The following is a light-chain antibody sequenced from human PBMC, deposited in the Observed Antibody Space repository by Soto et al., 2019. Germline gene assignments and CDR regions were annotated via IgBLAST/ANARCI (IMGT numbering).Light chain of an antibody. V-gene: IGKV3-15*01. CDR1: QSVSSN. CDR2: GAS. J-gene: IGKJ1*01. Sequence: EIVVMQSPATLSVSPGGRSTLSCRASQSVSSNLAWYQQKPRQAPRLLIYGASTRATGIPARLSGSGSGTEFTLTISSRQSEDFAVYYCQQYNNWPPFGQGTKVDIK. CDR3: QQYNNWPP.